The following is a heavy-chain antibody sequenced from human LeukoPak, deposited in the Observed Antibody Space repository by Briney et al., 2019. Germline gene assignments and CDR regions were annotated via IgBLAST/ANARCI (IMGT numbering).Heavy chain of an antibody. CDR2: IYPGDSDT. V-gene: IGHV5-51*01. Sequence: PGESLRISCKGSGYSFTSYWIGWVRQMPAKGLEWMGIIYPGDSDTRYSPSFQGQVTISGDKSISIAYLQWSSLKASDTTMYYCARRRSDHRAFDVWGQGTMVTVSS. CDR1: GYSFTSYW. J-gene: IGHJ3*01. CDR3: ARRRSDHRAFDV. D-gene: IGHD3-3*01.